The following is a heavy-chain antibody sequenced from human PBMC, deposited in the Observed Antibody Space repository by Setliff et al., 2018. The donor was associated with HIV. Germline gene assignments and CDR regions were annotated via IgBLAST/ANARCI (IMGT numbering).Heavy chain of an antibody. D-gene: IGHD3-16*01. V-gene: IGHV4-38-2*01. Sequence: SSETLSLTCAVSGYSIRSGYYWGWIRQPPGKGLEWIGSIYHSGSTYYNPSLKSRVTISVDTSKNQFSLKLSSVTAADTAVYYCASGGVDFVWGSYSPVPIWGQGTMVTVSS. CDR3: ASGGVDFVWGSYSPVPI. CDR2: IYHSGST. CDR1: GYSIRSGYY. J-gene: IGHJ3*02.